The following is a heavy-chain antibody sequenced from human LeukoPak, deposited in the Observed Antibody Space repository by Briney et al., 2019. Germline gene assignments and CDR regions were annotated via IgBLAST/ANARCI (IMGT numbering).Heavy chain of an antibody. V-gene: IGHV1-18*01. CDR1: GYTFTSYG. J-gene: IGHJ4*02. CDR2: ISAYNGNT. D-gene: IGHD6-13*01. CDR3: ARSGYSSSWDPYPFDY. Sequence: GASVKVSCKASGYTFTSYGISWVRQAPGQGLEWMGWISAYNGNTNYAQKLQGRVTMTTDTSTSTAYMELRSLRSDDTAVYYCARSGYSSSWDPYPFDYWGQGTLVTVSS.